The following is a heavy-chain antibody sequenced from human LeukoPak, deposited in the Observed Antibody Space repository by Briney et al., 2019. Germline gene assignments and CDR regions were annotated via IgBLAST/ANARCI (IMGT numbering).Heavy chain of an antibody. CDR1: GFTFSSYA. D-gene: IGHD5-18*01. J-gene: IGHJ4*02. CDR2: ISSSSSYI. V-gene: IGHV3-21*01. CDR3: ARTPTAMVPTDLDY. Sequence: GGSLRLSCAASGFTFSSYAMSWVRQAPGKGLEWVSSISSSSSYIYYADSVKGRFTISRDNAKNSLYLQMNSLRAEDTAVYYCARTPTAMVPTDLDYWGQGTLVTVSS.